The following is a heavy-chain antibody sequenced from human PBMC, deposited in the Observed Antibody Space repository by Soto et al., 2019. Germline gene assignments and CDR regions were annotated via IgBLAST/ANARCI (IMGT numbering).Heavy chain of an antibody. D-gene: IGHD3-10*01. J-gene: IGHJ3*02. CDR2: IYYGGST. V-gene: IGHV4-31*03. CDR3: ARDIGLWFGELLDAFDI. CDR1: GGSISSGGYY. Sequence: QVQLQESGPGLVKPSQTLSLTCTVSGGSISSGGYYWSWIRQHPGKGLEWIGYIYYGGSTYYNPSLKSRVTISVDTSKNQFSLKLSSVTAADTAVYYCARDIGLWFGELLDAFDIWGQGTMVTVSS.